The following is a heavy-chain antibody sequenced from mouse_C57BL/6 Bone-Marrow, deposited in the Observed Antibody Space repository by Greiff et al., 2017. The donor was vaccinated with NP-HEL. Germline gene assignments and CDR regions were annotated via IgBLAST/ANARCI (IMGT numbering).Heavy chain of an antibody. J-gene: IGHJ4*01. D-gene: IGHD1-1*01. CDR3: ARHRYYYGSSYDAMDY. CDR2: ISNGGGST. Sequence: DVKLVESGGGLVQPGGSLKLSCAASGFTFSDYYMYWVRQTPEKRLEWVAYISNGGGSTYYPDTVKGRFTISRDNAKNTLYLQMSRLKSEDTAMYYCARHRYYYGSSYDAMDYWGQGTSVTVSS. CDR1: GFTFSDYY. V-gene: IGHV5-12*01.